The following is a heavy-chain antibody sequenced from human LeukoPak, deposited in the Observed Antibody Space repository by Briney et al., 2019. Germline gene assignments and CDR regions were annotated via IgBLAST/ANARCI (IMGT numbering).Heavy chain of an antibody. V-gene: IGHV3-21*01. CDR3: ARDERKYCSDSSCYPGDY. J-gene: IGHJ4*02. D-gene: IGHD2-2*01. CDR2: ISRTSAYI. CDR1: GFTFSSYA. Sequence: PGGSLRLSCAASGFTFSSYAMSWVRQAPGKGLEWVSAISRTSAYIYQSDSVKGRFTISRDNAKNSVFLQMDSLRAEDTAVYYCARDERKYCSDSSCYPGDYWGQGTLVTVSS.